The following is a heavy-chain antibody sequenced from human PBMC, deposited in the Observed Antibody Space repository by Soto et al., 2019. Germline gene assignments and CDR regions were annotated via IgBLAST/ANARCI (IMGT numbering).Heavy chain of an antibody. J-gene: IGHJ4*02. D-gene: IGHD1-1*01. Sequence: QVHLVQSGAEVKKPGASVKVSCKGSGYGFTTYGITWVRQAPGQGLEWMAWISAHNGNTNYAQEVQRRVTVPRDTSTSTAYRELRSLRSNATAVYYCTRGRYGDYWGQRAMVTVSS. CDR3: TRGRYGDY. CDR2: ISAHNGNT. V-gene: IGHV1-18*01. CDR1: GYGFTTYG.